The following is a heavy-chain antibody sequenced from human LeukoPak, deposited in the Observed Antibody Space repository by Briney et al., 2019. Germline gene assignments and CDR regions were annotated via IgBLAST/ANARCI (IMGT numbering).Heavy chain of an antibody. CDR3: AKVIPVVAAPWCFDY. CDR1: GFTFSSNA. J-gene: IGHJ4*02. CDR2: ISGSGGST. Sequence: GGSLRLSSAASGFTFSSNAMSRVRQAPGNGLEWVSAISGSGGSTYYADSVKGRFTISRDNAQNMLYLQMNSLRAEDTAVYYCAKVIPVVAAPWCFDYWGQGTLVTVSS. D-gene: IGHD2-15*01. V-gene: IGHV3-23*01.